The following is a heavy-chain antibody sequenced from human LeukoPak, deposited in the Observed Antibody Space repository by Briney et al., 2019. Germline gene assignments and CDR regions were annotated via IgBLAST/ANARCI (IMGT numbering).Heavy chain of an antibody. CDR2: IYSGGST. D-gene: IGHD1-26*01. J-gene: IGHJ4*02. CDR1: GFTVSSNY. V-gene: IGHV3-53*01. CDR3: ARDQGSYGFDY. Sequence: GGSLRLSCAASGFTVSSNYMSWARQAPGKGLEWVSVIYSGGSTYYADSVKGRFTISRDNSKNTLYLQMNSLRAEDAAVYYCARDQGSYGFDYWGQGTLVTVSS.